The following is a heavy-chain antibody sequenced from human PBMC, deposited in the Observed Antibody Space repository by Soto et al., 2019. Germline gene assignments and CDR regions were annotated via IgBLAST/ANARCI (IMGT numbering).Heavy chain of an antibody. Sequence: SETLSLTCTVSDGSISSYYWSWIRQPPGKGLEWIGYIYYSGSTNYNPSLKSRVTISVDTSKNQFSLKLSSVTAADTAVYYCARRYGSAFDFWGQGTMVTVSS. D-gene: IGHD3-10*01. J-gene: IGHJ3*01. CDR3: ARRYGSAFDF. CDR1: DGSISSYY. CDR2: IYYSGST. V-gene: IGHV4-59*01.